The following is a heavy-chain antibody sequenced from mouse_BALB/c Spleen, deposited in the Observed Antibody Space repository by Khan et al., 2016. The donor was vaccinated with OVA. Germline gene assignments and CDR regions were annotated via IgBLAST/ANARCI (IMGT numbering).Heavy chain of an antibody. D-gene: IGHD1-1*01. Sequence: VQLQQSGPEVVKPGASVKMSCKASGYTFTSYVMHWVKQKPGQGLEWIGYIYPFNDATKFNEKFNGKATLTSDKSSRTAYMELSNLNSEDSAVXSCAPIESYYVSFVHWGQGTLVTVSA. CDR3: APIESYYVSFVH. J-gene: IGHJ3*01. V-gene: IGHV1S136*01. CDR1: GYTFTSYV. CDR2: IYPFNDAT.